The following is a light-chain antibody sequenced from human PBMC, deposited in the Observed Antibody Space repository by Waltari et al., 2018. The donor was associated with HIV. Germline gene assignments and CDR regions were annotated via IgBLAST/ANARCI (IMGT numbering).Light chain of an antibody. CDR2: EVT. CDR1: SRDVGSYNV. Sequence: QSALTHPATVSGSPGQSITISCTGTSRDVGSYNVVSWYQQHPGKAPKLMIYEVTKRPSGVSNRFSGSKSGNTASLTISGLQSEDEADYYCCSYAGRSTHVFGTGTKVTVL. J-gene: IGLJ1*01. CDR3: CSYAGRSTHV. V-gene: IGLV2-23*02.